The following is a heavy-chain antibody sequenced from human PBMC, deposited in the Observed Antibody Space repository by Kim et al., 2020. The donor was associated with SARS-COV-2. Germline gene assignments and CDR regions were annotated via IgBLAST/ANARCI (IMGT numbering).Heavy chain of an antibody. CDR2: ISGSGITT. V-gene: IGHV3-23*01. Sequence: GGSLRLSCAASGFTFNNYAMTWVRQAPGKGLEWVSTISGSGITTYYADPVKGRFTISRDNSKNTLYLQMDSLRIEDSAVYYCAKGGGPAAIMTEEYYY. CDR3: AKGGGPAAIMTEEYYY. CDR1: GFTFNNYA. D-gene: IGHD2-2*02. J-gene: IGHJ6*01.